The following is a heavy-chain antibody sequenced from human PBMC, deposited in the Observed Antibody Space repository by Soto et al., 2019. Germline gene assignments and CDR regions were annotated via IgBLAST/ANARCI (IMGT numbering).Heavy chain of an antibody. D-gene: IGHD5-18*01. Sequence: SETLSLTCTVSGGSVRSGDYYWNWIRQPPGKSLEWIGYIYYTGSSYYNPSLKSRVTISVDVSQNQFSLQLRSVTAADTAVYYCARGRGVREYSYGLSDIWGPGTMVTVPS. CDR1: GGSVRSGDYY. CDR3: ARGRGVREYSYGLSDI. J-gene: IGHJ3*02. CDR2: IYYTGSS. V-gene: IGHV4-30-4*01.